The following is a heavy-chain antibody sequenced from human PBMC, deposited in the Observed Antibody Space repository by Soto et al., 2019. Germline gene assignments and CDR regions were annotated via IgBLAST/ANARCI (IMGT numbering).Heavy chain of an antibody. D-gene: IGHD1-26*01. CDR3: AKARGNLVTPYFGV. CDR2: IIAGGDTT. V-gene: IGHV3-23*01. CDR1: GFTFNRYA. J-gene: IGHJ4*02. Sequence: EVQLLESGGGLVQPGGSLRLSCAASGFTFNRYAMGWVRQAPGKGLEWISAIIAGGDTTYFADSVRGRFTISRDNSKNSLYLQMNSLRDEDTAVYFCAKARGNLVTPYFGVWGQGALATVSS.